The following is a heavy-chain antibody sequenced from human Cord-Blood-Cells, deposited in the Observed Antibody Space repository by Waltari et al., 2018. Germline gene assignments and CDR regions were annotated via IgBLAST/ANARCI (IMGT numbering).Heavy chain of an antibody. Sequence: QVQLVQSGAEVKKPGASVKVACKVSGYTFIGYFMHWVRQAPGQGLEWMGWINPNSGGTNYAQKFQGRVTMTRDTSISTAYMKLSRLRSDDTAVYYCARRLRGSYYLFDYWGQGTLVTVSS. J-gene: IGHJ4*02. CDR1: GYTFIGYF. CDR2: INPNSGGT. CDR3: ARRLRGSYYLFDY. V-gene: IGHV1-2*02. D-gene: IGHD1-26*01.